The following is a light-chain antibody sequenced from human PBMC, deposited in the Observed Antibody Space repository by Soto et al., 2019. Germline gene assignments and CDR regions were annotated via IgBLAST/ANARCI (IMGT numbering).Light chain of an antibody. V-gene: IGKV1-9*01. CDR1: QDISTS. CDR2: AAS. J-gene: IGKJ3*01. Sequence: DIQLTQSPSFLSASIGDRVTITCRASQDISTSLAWYQQKPRQAPKLLIYAASTLQSGVPSRFSGSGSGTEFTLTISRLQPEDFATYSCQQLHFFPTTFGPGTKVDI. CDR3: QQLHFFPTT.